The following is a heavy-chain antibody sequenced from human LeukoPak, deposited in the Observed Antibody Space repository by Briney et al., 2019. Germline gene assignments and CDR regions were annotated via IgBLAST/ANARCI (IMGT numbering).Heavy chain of an antibody. J-gene: IGHJ4*02. D-gene: IGHD3-10*01. Sequence: SETLSLTCTVSGGSISSSSYYWGWIRQPPGKGLEWIGSIYYSGSTYYNPSLKSRVTISVDTSKNQFPLKLSSVTAADTAVYYCARVYGSGSEYYFDYWGQGTLVTVSS. CDR1: GGSISSSSYY. CDR3: ARVYGSGSEYYFDY. CDR2: IYYSGST. V-gene: IGHV4-39*01.